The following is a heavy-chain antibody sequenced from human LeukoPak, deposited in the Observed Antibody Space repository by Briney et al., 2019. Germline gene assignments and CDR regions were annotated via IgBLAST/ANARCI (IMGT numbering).Heavy chain of an antibody. CDR3: AKDQGLYYYDSSGYYHDY. J-gene: IGHJ4*02. D-gene: IGHD3-22*01. Sequence: PGGSLRLSCAASGFTFSSYAMIWVRQAPGKGLEWVLAISGSGGSTYYADSVKGRSTISRDNSKNTLYLQMNSLRAEDTAVYYCAKDQGLYYYDSSGYYHDYWGQGTLVTVSS. CDR2: ISGSGGST. V-gene: IGHV3-23*01. CDR1: GFTFSSYA.